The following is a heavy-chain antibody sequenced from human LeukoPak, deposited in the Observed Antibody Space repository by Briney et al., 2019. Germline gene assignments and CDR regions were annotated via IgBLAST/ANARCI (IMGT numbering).Heavy chain of an antibody. V-gene: IGHV3-7*01. J-gene: IGHJ4*02. Sequence: GGSLRLSCAASGFTFSSYCMSWVREAPGEGLEWVANIKQDGSEKYYVDSVKGRFTISRDNAKNSLYLQMNSLRAEDTAVYYCARSIAVAGNSWDPFDYWGQGTLVTVSS. D-gene: IGHD6-19*01. CDR2: IKQDGSEK. CDR3: ARSIAVAGNSWDPFDY. CDR1: GFTFSSYC.